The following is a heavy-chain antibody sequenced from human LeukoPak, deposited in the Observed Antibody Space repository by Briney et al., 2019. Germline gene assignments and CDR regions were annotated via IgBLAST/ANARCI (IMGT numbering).Heavy chain of an antibody. CDR3: ARAPIASSNWFDP. CDR2: INSDESST. D-gene: IGHD2-15*01. CDR1: GFTFSNYG. J-gene: IGHJ5*02. Sequence: PGGSLRLSCAASGFTFSNYGMHWVRQAPGKGLVWVSRINSDESSTTYADSVKGRFTISRDNAKNTLYLQMNNLRAEDTAVYFCARAPIASSNWFDPWGQGTLVTVSS. V-gene: IGHV3-74*01.